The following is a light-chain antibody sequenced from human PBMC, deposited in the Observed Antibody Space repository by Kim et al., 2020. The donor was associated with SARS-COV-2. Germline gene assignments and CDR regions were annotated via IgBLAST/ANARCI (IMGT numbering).Light chain of an antibody. CDR3: QKYGSAPPT. V-gene: IGKV3-20*01. CDR2: DAF. CDR1: QSISSNY. J-gene: IGKJ5*01. Sequence: EIVLTQSPGTLSLSPGDRATLSCRASQSISSNYIAWYQKKPGQAPRLVIYDAFSRATGIPDRFSGSGSGTDFTLTISRLEPEDFAVYHCQKYGSAPPTFGQGTRLEIK.